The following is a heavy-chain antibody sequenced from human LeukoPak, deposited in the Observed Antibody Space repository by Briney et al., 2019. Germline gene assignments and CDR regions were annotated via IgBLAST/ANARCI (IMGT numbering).Heavy chain of an antibody. D-gene: IGHD6-13*01. Sequence: GRSLRLSCAASGFTFSSYGMHWVRQAPGKGLEWVAVISYDGSNKYYADSVKGRFTISRDNSKNTLYLQMNSLRAEDTAVYYCAKVVAAAGNDYWGQGTLVTVSS. V-gene: IGHV3-30*18. CDR1: GFTFSSYG. CDR2: ISYDGSNK. J-gene: IGHJ4*02. CDR3: AKVVAAAGNDY.